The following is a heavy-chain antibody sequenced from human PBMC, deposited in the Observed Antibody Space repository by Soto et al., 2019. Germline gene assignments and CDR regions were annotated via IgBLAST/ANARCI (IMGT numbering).Heavy chain of an antibody. CDR3: STGYYDITVPFDH. V-gene: IGHV3-15*07. Sequence: GGSLRLSFAASGFTFSSYWMHWVRQAPGRGLEWVGRIRSQTAGGAADYAGPLKGRFTISRDDSTHTVYLQMRGLKTEDTAVYYCSTGYYDITVPFDHWGQGTPVTVSS. CDR1: GFTFSSYW. CDR2: IRSQTAGGAA. J-gene: IGHJ4*02. D-gene: IGHD3-9*01.